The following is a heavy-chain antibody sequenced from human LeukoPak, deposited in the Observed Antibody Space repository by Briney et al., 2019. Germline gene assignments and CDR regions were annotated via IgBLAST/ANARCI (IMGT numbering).Heavy chain of an antibody. J-gene: IGHJ4*02. Sequence: QAGGSLRLSCAASGFTFSDYAMSWVRQPPGKGLEWVSAISGSGGSTYYADSVKGRFTISRDNSKNTLYLQMNSLRTEDTAVYYCARQRSRSSWYSGFDYWGQGTLVTVSS. CDR1: GFTFSDYA. CDR2: ISGSGGST. D-gene: IGHD6-13*01. CDR3: ARQRSRSSWYSGFDY. V-gene: IGHV3-23*01.